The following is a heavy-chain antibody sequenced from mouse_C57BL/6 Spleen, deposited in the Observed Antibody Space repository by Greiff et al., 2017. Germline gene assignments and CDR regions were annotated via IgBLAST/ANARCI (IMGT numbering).Heavy chain of an antibody. CDR3: ARGDHSSGPDY. J-gene: IGHJ2*01. Sequence: VQLQQSGPGLVKPSQSLSLTCSVTGYSITSGYYWNWIRQFPGNKLEWMGYISYDGSNNYNPSLKNRISITRDTSKNQFFLKLNSVTTEDTATYYCARGDHSSGPDYWGQGTTLTVSS. D-gene: IGHD3-2*02. V-gene: IGHV3-6*01. CDR2: ISYDGSN. CDR1: GYSITSGYY.